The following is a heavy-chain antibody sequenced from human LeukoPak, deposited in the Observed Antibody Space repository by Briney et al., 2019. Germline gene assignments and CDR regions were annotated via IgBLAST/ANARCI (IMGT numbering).Heavy chain of an antibody. V-gene: IGHV4-30-2*01. CDR3: ARDSARYSYGFFGWFDP. CDR2: IYHSGST. D-gene: IGHD5-18*01. CDR1: GGSISSGGYS. Sequence: PSQTLSLTCAVSGGSISSGGYSWSWIRQPPGKGLEWIGYIYHSGSTYYNPSLKSRVTISVDRSKNQFSLKLSSVTAADTAVYYCARDSARYSYGFFGWFDPWGQGTLVTVSS. J-gene: IGHJ5*02.